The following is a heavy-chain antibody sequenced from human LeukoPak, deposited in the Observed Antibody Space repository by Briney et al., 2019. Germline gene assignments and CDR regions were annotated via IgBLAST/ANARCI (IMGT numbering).Heavy chain of an antibody. V-gene: IGHV3-23*01. D-gene: IGHD3-16*01. CDR2: ISGSGGST. J-gene: IGHJ6*03. Sequence: GTLRLSCAASRFTFSSYGMSWVRQAPGKGLEWVSGISGSGGSTYYADSAKGRFTISRDNSKNTLYLQMNSLRAEDTAVYYCAKPYAAYYYMDVWGKGTTVTISS. CDR3: AKPYAAYYYMDV. CDR1: RFTFSSYG.